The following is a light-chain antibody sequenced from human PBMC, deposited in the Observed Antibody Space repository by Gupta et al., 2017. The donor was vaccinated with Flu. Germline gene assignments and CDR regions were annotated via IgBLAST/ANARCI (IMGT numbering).Light chain of an antibody. J-gene: IGLJ3*02. CDR1: SSDFGSYDR. Sequence: QSALTQPASVSGSPGQSITLSCSGTSSDFGSYDRVSWYQQSPGTAPKLMISEVNNRPSGVPDRFSGSKSDNTASLTISGLQAEDEADYYCSSFTSSNTWVFGGGTKVTVL. V-gene: IGLV2-18*02. CDR3: SSFTSSNTWV. CDR2: EVN.